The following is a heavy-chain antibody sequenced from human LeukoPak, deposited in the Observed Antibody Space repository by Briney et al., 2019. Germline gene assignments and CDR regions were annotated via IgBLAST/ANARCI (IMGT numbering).Heavy chain of an antibody. Sequence: GGSLRLSCAASGFTFSNAWMAWVRQAPGKGLEWVGRIKSKSDGGTTDDAARVKGRFTISRDDSKNTMSLQMNSLKTEDTAVYYCTTVKGAAGTFGYYFDYWGQGTLVTVSS. CDR3: TTVKGAAGTFGYYFDY. V-gene: IGHV3-15*01. D-gene: IGHD3-16*01. CDR1: GFTFSNAW. J-gene: IGHJ4*02. CDR2: IKSKSDGGTT.